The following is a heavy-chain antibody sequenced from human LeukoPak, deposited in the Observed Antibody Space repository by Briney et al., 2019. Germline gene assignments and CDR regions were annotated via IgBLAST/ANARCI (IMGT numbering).Heavy chain of an antibody. Sequence: GGSLRLSCAASGFTFSDYYMSWIRQARGKGLERVSYISSSSSYTYYADSVKGRFTISRDNAKNSLYLQMNSLRAEDTAVYYCARMGYYDSSGYYPFPDFDYWGQGTLVTVSS. V-gene: IGHV3-11*03. CDR3: ARMGYYDSSGYYPFPDFDY. CDR2: ISSSSSYT. CDR1: GFTFSDYY. D-gene: IGHD3-22*01. J-gene: IGHJ4*02.